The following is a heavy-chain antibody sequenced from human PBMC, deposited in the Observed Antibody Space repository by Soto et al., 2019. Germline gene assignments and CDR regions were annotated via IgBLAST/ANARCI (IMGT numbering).Heavy chain of an antibody. Sequence: PSETLSLTCTVSGASISNDYWSWIRQSAGKGLECIGYISYSGTINYNPSFRSRVSMSLDTSKNHFSLWLTSVAAADTAFYYCARVIGGR. CDR1: GASISNDY. CDR2: ISYSGTI. J-gene: IGHJ2*01. V-gene: IGHV4-59*01. CDR3: ARVI.